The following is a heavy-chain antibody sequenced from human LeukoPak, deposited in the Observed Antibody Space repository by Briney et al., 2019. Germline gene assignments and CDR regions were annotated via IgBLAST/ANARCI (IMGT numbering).Heavy chain of an antibody. Sequence: GGSLRLSCAASGFTFRTYSMNWVRQAPGKGLEWVSYISSSSNTIYYADSVKGRFTVPRDNAKQSLYLQMNSLRVEDTAVYYCARGGFVVVTATHDYWGQGTLVTVSS. CDR2: ISSSSNTI. V-gene: IGHV3-48*04. CDR3: ARGGFVVVTATHDY. D-gene: IGHD2-21*02. CDR1: GFTFRTYS. J-gene: IGHJ4*02.